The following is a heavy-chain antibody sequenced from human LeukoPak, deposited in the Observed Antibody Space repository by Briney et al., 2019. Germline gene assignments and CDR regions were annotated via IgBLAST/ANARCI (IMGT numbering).Heavy chain of an antibody. J-gene: IGHJ6*03. CDR1: GYSFTTYW. D-gene: IGHD3-22*01. CDR2: IYPGDSDI. Sequence: GESLKISCKGSGYSFTTYWIAWVRQMPGKGLEWMGIIYPGDSDITYSPSFQGHVTISADKSDSTAYLQWRSLKASDTAMYYCTTKSHSSDHHFYYYYMDVWGKGTTVTVSS. V-gene: IGHV5-51*01. CDR3: TTKSHSSDHHFYYYYMDV.